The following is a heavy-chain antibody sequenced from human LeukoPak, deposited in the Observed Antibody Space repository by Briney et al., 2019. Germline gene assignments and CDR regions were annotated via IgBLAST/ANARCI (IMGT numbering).Heavy chain of an antibody. D-gene: IGHD3-9*01. CDR3: ARALTGYNLDY. Sequence: PGGSLRLSCAASGFTSSTYAIHWVRQAPGKGLEWVALISYDGINKYYADSVKGRFTISRDNSRNTLYLQVNSLRAEDTAVYYCARALTGYNLDYWGQGTLVTVSS. CDR2: ISYDGINK. V-gene: IGHV3-30*04. CDR1: GFTSSTYA. J-gene: IGHJ4*02.